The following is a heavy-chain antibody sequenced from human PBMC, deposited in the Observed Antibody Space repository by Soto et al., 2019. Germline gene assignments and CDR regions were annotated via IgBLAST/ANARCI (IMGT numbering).Heavy chain of an antibody. CDR3: AKCIQVNWNYDAFHF. Sequence: EVQLVESGGGLVQPGRSLRLSCAASGFTFDDYAMHWVRQAPGKGLEWVSGISWNSGSIGYADSVKGRFTISRDNAKNSLYLQMNSLRAEDTALYYCAKCIQVNWNYDAFHFWGQGTMVTVAS. V-gene: IGHV3-9*01. D-gene: IGHD1-7*01. CDR1: GFTFDDYA. CDR2: ISWNSGSI. J-gene: IGHJ3*01.